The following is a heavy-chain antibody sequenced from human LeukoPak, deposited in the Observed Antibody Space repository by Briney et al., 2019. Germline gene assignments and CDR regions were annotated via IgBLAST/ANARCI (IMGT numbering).Heavy chain of an antibody. J-gene: IGHJ6*02. D-gene: IGHD2-2*01. CDR3: ARGVSPAAIIMEYYYYGMDV. Sequence: PGGSLRLSCAASGFTFSSYAMHWVRQAPGKGLEWVAVISYDGSNKYYADSVKGRFTISRDNSKNTLYLQMNSLRAEDTAVYYCARGVSPAAIIMEYYYYGMDVWGQGTTVTVSS. CDR1: GFTFSSYA. CDR2: ISYDGSNK. V-gene: IGHV3-30-3*01.